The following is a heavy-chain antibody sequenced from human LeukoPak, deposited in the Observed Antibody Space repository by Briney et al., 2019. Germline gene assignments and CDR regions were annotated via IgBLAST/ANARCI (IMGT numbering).Heavy chain of an antibody. CDR2: IYYSGST. V-gene: IGHV4-59*01. D-gene: IGHD2-15*01. J-gene: IGHJ4*02. CDR3: ARVSSGVYFDY. CDR1: GGSTSSYY. Sequence: PSETLSLTCTVSGGSTSSYYWSWIRQPPGKGLELIGYIYYSGSTNYNPSLKSRVTISVDTSKNQFSLKLSSVTAADTAVYYCARVSSGVYFDYWGQGTLVTVSS.